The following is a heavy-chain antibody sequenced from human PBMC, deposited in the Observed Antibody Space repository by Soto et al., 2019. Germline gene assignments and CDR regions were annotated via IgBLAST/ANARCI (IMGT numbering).Heavy chain of an antibody. CDR1: GGTFSSYA. D-gene: IGHD1-26*01. V-gene: IGHV1-69*13. CDR2: IIPIFGTA. Sequence: ASVKVSCKASGGTFSSYAISWVRQAPGQGLEWMGGIIPIFGTANYAQKFQGRVTITADESTSTAYMELSSLRSEDTAVYYCARDRASGSYPYFDYWGQGTLVTVSS. CDR3: ARDRASGSYPYFDY. J-gene: IGHJ4*02.